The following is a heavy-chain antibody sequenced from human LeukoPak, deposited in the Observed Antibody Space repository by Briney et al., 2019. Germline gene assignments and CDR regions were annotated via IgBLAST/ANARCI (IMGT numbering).Heavy chain of an antibody. Sequence: GGSLRLSCAASGFSFSYYGMSWVRQAPGKGLEWVSAISGRGGSGRSTYYADSVKGRFAISRDDSKNTLYLEMSSLRAEDTAVFYCARDLGPYNTSPNSGAFDIWGQGTMVTVSS. D-gene: IGHD1-14*01. CDR2: ISGRGGSGRST. CDR1: GFSFSYYG. J-gene: IGHJ3*02. V-gene: IGHV3-23*01. CDR3: ARDLGPYNTSPNSGAFDI.